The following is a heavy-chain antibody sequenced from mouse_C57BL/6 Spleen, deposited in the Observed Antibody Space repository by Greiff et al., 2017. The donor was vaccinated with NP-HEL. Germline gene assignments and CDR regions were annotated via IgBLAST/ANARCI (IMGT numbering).Heavy chain of an antibody. Sequence: QVQLQQSGPELVKPGASVKISCKASGYSFTSYYIHWVKQRPGQGLEWIGWIYPGSGNTKYNEKFKGKATLTADTSSSTAYMQLSSLTSEDSAVYYCARWGEGRPGFAYWGQGTLVTVSA. J-gene: IGHJ3*01. CDR1: GYSFTSYY. D-gene: IGHD1-1*01. CDR3: ARWGEGRPGFAY. CDR2: IYPGSGNT. V-gene: IGHV1-66*01.